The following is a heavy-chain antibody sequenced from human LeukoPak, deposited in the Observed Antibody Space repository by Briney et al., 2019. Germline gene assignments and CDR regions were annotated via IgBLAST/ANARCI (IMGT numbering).Heavy chain of an antibody. V-gene: IGHV4-4*09. Sequence: SETLSLTCTVSGGSISSYYWSWIRQPPGPGLEWIGYIYTSGSTNYNPSLKSRVTISVDTSKNQFSLKLSSVTAADTAVYYCARHTIAGRPVGWGQGTLVTVSS. CDR1: GGSISSYY. CDR2: IYTSGST. J-gene: IGHJ4*02. D-gene: IGHD3-9*01. CDR3: ARHTIAGRPVG.